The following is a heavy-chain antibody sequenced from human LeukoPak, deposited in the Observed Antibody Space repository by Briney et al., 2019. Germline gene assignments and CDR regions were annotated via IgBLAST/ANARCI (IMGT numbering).Heavy chain of an antibody. V-gene: IGHV3-30-3*02. CDR3: AKRAAQAAITTHFDY. CDR1: GFTFSSYA. D-gene: IGHD3-22*01. J-gene: IGHJ4*02. Sequence: PGGSLRLSCAASGFTFSSYAMHWVRQAPGKGLEWVAVISYDGSNKYYADSVKGRFTISRDNPKNTLYLQMNSLRAEDRAVYYCAKRAAQAAITTHFDYWGQGTLVTVSS. CDR2: ISYDGSNK.